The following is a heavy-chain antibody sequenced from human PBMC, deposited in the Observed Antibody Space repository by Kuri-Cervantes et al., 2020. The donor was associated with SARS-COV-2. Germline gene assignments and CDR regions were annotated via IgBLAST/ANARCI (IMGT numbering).Heavy chain of an antibody. J-gene: IGHJ4*02. D-gene: IGHD6-13*01. CDR3: AILYSSSWYDFDY. V-gene: IGHV5-51*01. CDR2: IYPGDSDT. CDR1: GYCFTGYW. Sequence: KVPCLGSGYCFTGYWTGWVRQMPGKGLEWRGIIYPGDSDTRYSPSFQGQVTISADKSISAAYLQWSSLKASDTAMYYCAILYSSSWYDFDYWAQGTLVTVSS.